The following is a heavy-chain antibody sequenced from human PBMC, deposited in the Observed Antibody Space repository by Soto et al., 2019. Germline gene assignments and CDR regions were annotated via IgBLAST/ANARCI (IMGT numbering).Heavy chain of an antibody. CDR1: GGSFSGYY. D-gene: IGHD3-10*01. CDR2: INHNGST. V-gene: IGHV4-34*01. J-gene: IGHJ4*02. CDR3: ARGARYGSGSYYLRY. Sequence: SETLSLTCAVYGGSFSGYYWSWIRQPPGKGLEWIGEINHNGSTNYNPSLKSRITITVDTSKNQVPQKLSYVTAADTAVFYCARGARYGSGSYYLRYWGQGTLVTVSS.